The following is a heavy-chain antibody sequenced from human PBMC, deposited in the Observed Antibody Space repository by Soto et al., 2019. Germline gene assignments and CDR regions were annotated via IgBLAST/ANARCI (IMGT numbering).Heavy chain of an antibody. D-gene: IGHD6-13*01. CDR2: IRPNGGST. CDR3: ARGSVASAAEPTGMDV. CDR1: GYTFTAYY. V-gene: IGHV1-2*02. J-gene: IGHJ6*02. Sequence: GASVKVSCKASGYTFTAYYIHWVRQAPGQEFEWMGWIRPNGGSTDFARESQGRFTMTWDTSISTAYMDLSSLRSDDTAVYYCARGSVASAAEPTGMDVWGQGTTVTVSS.